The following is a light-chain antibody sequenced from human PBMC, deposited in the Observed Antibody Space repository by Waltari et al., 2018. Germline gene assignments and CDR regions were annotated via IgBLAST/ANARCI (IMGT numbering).Light chain of an antibody. CDR1: QDISTL. CDR3: QQANSFPPMFT. CDR2: AAS. Sequence: DIQMTQSPSSVPASVGYKVTITCRASQDISTLLAWYQQKPGKDPKLLIYAASSLQSGVPSRFSGSGSGTDFTLTISSLQPEDFATYYCQQANSFPPMFTFGPGTKVDIK. V-gene: IGKV1D-12*01. J-gene: IGKJ3*01.